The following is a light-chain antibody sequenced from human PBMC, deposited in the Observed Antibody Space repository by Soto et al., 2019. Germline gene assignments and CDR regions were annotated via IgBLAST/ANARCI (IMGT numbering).Light chain of an antibody. Sequence: QSALTQPASVSGSLGQSITISCTGTSSDVGGYNSVSWYQQHPGKAPKFMIYDVSNRPSGVSNRFSGSKSGNTASLTISGLQAEDEADYYCSSYTSSGTLVVFGGGTQLTVL. V-gene: IGLV2-14*01. CDR1: SSDVGGYNS. J-gene: IGLJ2*01. CDR2: DVS. CDR3: SSYTSSGTLVV.